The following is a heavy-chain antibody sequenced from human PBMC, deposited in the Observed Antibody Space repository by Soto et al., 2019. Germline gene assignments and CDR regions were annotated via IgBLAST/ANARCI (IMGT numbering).Heavy chain of an antibody. CDR3: ARVLRGYMSDKY. D-gene: IGHD5-12*01. CDR2: ISSSSSDI. Sequence: PGGSLRLSCAASGFSFSDSYRSWIRQAPGKGLEWLSYISSSSSDINYADSVKGRFTISRDNAKNSLYLQMDSLKVEDTAVYYCARVLRGYMSDKYWGQGTLVTVSS. J-gene: IGHJ4*02. V-gene: IGHV3-11*05. CDR1: GFSFSDSY.